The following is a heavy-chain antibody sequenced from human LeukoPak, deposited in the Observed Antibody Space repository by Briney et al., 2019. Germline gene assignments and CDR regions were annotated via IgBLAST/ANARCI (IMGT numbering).Heavy chain of an antibody. D-gene: IGHD5-12*01. V-gene: IGHV3-21*01. J-gene: IGHJ4*02. CDR2: ISSSSSYI. CDR1: GFTFSNYW. CDR3: ARVGGGYDSLFDY. Sequence: PGGSLRLSCAASGFTFSNYWMHWVRQAPGKGLEWVSSISSSSSYIYYADSVKGRFTISRDNAKNSLYLQMNSLRAEDTAVYYCARVGGGYDSLFDYWGQGTLVTVSS.